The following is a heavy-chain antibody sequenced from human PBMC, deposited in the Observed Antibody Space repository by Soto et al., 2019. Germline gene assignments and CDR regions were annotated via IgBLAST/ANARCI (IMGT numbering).Heavy chain of an antibody. Sequence: QMQLVESGGGVVQPGGSLRLSCAASGFRFNIYGMHWVRQAPDKGLEWVAVIWSDGSQEYYAESVRGRFTISRDNSINMLYLEMNSLRDEDTAVYYCARGPYFSWNLDVWGRGTLVTVSS. CDR2: IWSDGSQE. CDR1: GFRFNIYG. D-gene: IGHD3-9*01. CDR3: ARGPYFSWNLDV. V-gene: IGHV3-33*01. J-gene: IGHJ2*01.